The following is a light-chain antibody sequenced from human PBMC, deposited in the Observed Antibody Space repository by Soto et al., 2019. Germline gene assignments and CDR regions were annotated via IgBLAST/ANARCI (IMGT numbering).Light chain of an antibody. CDR1: SSDVGGYNY. CDR2: DVS. V-gene: IGLV2-11*01. J-gene: IGLJ1*01. CDR3: CSYAGSYTFYV. Sequence: QSVLTKPRSVSGSPGQSVTISCTGTSSDVGGYNYVSWYQQHPGKAPKLMIYDVSKRPSGVPDRFSGSKSGNTASLTISGLQAEDEADYYCCSYAGSYTFYVFGTGTKVT.